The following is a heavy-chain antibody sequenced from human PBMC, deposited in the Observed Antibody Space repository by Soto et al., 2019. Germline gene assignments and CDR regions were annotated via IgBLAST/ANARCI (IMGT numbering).Heavy chain of an antibody. Sequence: SETLSLTCTVSGGSISSYYWSWIRQPPGKGLEWIGNIYSSGNTKYNPSLKSRVTISVDTSKNQFSLKLSSVTAADTAVYYCARDGGHYGSGSYYTNWFDPWGQGTLVTVSS. CDR2: IYSSGNT. J-gene: IGHJ5*02. D-gene: IGHD3-10*01. CDR3: ARDGGHYGSGSYYTNWFDP. CDR1: GGSISSYY. V-gene: IGHV4-59*01.